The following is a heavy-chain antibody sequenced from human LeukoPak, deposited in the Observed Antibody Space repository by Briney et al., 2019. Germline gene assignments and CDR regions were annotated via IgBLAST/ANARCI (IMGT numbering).Heavy chain of an antibody. CDR3: VVDLSGSADY. Sequence: GGSLRLSCAASRFSFSNYWFHWVRQAPGEGLVWVSRTNEHGTIINYADSVKGRFTISRDNAKNTLYLQMNSLRTEDSALYYCVVDLSGSADYWGQGTLVTVSS. CDR1: RFSFSNYW. J-gene: IGHJ4*02. V-gene: IGHV3-74*01. D-gene: IGHD3-10*01. CDR2: TNEHGTII.